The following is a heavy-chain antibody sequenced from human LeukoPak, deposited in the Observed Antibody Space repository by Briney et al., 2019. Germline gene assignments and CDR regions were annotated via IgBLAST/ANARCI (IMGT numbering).Heavy chain of an antibody. D-gene: IGHD2-2*01. CDR2: INPGGGST. V-gene: IGHV1-46*01. J-gene: IGHJ4*02. CDR1: GYTFTSYY. CDR3: AREGPARGFDY. Sequence: ASVKVSCEASGYTFTSYYMHWVRQAPGQGLEWMGIINPGGGSTSCAQKFQGRVTMTRDTSTSTVYMELSSLRSEDTAVYYCAREGPARGFDYWGQGTLVTVSS.